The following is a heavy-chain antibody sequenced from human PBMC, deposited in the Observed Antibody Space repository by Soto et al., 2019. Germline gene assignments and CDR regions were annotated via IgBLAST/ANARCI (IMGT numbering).Heavy chain of an antibody. CDR3: ARQGFGPLPGLVDV. Sequence: QVQLQESGPGLVKPSETLSLSCTVSGGSISSYYWSWFRQSPGKRMEWIGYVHHSWGSSYNPSLQSRVDISLDTSMSQFSLKVTSVTAPDTAVYYCARQGFGPLPGLVDVWGQGTTVTVSS. CDR1: GGSISSYY. V-gene: IGHV4-59*08. D-gene: IGHD3-10*01. CDR2: VHHSWGS. J-gene: IGHJ6*02.